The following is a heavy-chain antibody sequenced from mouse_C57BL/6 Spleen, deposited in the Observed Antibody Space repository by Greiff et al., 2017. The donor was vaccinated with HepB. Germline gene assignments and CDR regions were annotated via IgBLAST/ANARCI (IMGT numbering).Heavy chain of an antibody. D-gene: IGHD1-1*01. CDR3: VGAVLLTFAY. CDR1: GYTFTDYY. V-gene: IGHV1-26*01. J-gene: IGHJ3*01. CDR2: INPNNGGT. Sequence: VQLQQSGPELVKPGASVKISCKASGYTFTDYYMNWVKQSHGKSLEWIGDINPNNGGTSYNQKFKGKATLTVDKSSSTAYMELRSLTSEDSAVYYCVGAVLLTFAYWGQGTLVTVSA.